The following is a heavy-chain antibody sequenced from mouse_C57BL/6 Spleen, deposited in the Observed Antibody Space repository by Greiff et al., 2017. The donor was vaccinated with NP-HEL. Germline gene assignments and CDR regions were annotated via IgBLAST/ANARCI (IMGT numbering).Heavy chain of an antibody. D-gene: IGHD1-1*01. J-gene: IGHJ2*01. CDR1: GYSITSGYY. V-gene: IGHV3-6*01. CDR2: ISYDGSN. Sequence: EVKLVESGPGLVKPSQSLSLTCSVTGYSITSGYYWNWIRQFPGNKLEWMGYISYDGSNNYNPSLKNRISITRDTSKNQFFLKLNSVTTEDTATYYCARRDYGPIDYWGQGTTLTVSS. CDR3: ARRDYGPIDY.